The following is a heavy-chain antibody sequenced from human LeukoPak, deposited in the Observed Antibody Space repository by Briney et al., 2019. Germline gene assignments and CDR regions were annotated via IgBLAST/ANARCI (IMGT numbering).Heavy chain of an antibody. CDR2: INSDGSET. V-gene: IGHV3-74*01. J-gene: IGHJ4*02. CDR3: ARGGVHHGFDY. CDR1: GFTFSSYW. D-gene: IGHD1-14*01. Sequence: QPGRSLRLSCAASGFTFSSYWIHWVRQAPGKGLVWVSRINSDGSETIYADSVKGRFTISRDNAKNTLYLQMNSLGVEDTAVYYCARGGVHHGFDYWGQGTLVTVSS.